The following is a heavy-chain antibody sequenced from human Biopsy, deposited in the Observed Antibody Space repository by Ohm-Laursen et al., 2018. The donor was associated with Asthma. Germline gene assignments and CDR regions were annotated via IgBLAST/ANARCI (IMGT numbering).Heavy chain of an antibody. V-gene: IGHV1-24*01. Sequence: ASVKVSCKISGYILTDLSMHWVRQAPGQGLEWMGGHDHEEGGTVNAWRFQGRVTMTEDTSTDTAHMELSSLSSDDTAVYYCASDFPKDYVRYNFQFWGQGTLVTVSS. CDR3: ASDFPKDYVRYNFQF. CDR1: GYILTDLS. CDR2: HDHEEGGT. D-gene: IGHD4-17*01. J-gene: IGHJ4*02.